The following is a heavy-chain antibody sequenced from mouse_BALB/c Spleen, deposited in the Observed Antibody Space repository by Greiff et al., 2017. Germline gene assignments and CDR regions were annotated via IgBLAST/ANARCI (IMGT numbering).Heavy chain of an antibody. V-gene: IGHV2-9*02. D-gene: IGHD2-4*01. CDR2: IWAGGST. J-gene: IGHJ3*01. Sequence: LVESGPGLVAPSQSLSITCTVSGFSLTSYGVHWVRQPPGKGLEWLGVIWAGGSTNYNSALMSRLSISKDNSKSQVFLKMNSLQTDDTAMYYCARASSTMITTAWFAYWGQGTLVTVSA. CDR1: GFSLTSYG. CDR3: ARASSTMITTAWFAY.